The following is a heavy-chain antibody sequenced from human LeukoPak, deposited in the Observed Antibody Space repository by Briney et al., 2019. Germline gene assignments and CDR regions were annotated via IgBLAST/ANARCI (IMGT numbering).Heavy chain of an antibody. D-gene: IGHD3-22*01. J-gene: IGHJ4*02. CDR1: GGSFSDYY. CDR2: FNHSGST. V-gene: IGHV4-34*01. Sequence: SETLSLTCAIYGGSFSDYYWSWIRQPPGKGLEGIGEFNHSGSTNYNPSLTSRVTMSVDTSKNQFSLKLSSVTAADTAVYYCARGPPRDFGTSGFYYNYWGQGTRVTVSS. CDR3: ARGPPRDFGTSGFYYNY.